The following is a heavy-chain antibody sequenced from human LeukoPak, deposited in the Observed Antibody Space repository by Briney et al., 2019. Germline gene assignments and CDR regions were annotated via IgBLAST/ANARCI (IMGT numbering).Heavy chain of an antibody. Sequence: GGSLRLSCAASGFTFSHYAMDWVRQAPGKGLEWVSSISSSSGYIYYADSVKGRFTASRDSAKNSLYLQMNSLGAADTAVYYCARGRITAAGTETSYPDYWGQGTLVTVSS. CDR2: ISSSSGYI. CDR1: GFTFSHYA. D-gene: IGHD6-13*01. CDR3: ARGRITAAGTETSYPDY. J-gene: IGHJ4*02. V-gene: IGHV3-21*06.